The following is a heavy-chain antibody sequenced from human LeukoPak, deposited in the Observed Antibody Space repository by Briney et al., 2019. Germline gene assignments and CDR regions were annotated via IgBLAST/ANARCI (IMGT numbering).Heavy chain of an antibody. CDR2: IYHSGST. CDR1: GGSISSGGYS. J-gene: IGHJ3*02. V-gene: IGHV4-30-2*01. CDR3: ARRGKSDAFDI. Sequence: PSQTLSLTCAVSGGSISSGGYSWSWIRQPPGKGLEWIGYIYHSGSTYYNPSLKSRVTVSVDRSKNQSSLKLSSVTAADTAVYYCARRGKSDAFDIWGQGTMVTVSS. D-gene: IGHD3-16*01.